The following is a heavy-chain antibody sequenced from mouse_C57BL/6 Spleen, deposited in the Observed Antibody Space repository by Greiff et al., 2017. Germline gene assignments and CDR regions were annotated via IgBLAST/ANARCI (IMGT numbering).Heavy chain of an antibody. CDR3: ARMVDGYSSIAY. CDR2: IDPSDSYT. D-gene: IGHD2-3*01. CDR1: GYTFTSYW. Sequence: QVQLQQPGAELVRPGTSVKLSCKASGYTFTSYWMHWVKQRPGQGLEWIGVIDPSDSYTNYNQKFKGKATLTVDTSSSTAYLQLSSLTSEDSAVYYCARMVDGYSSIAYWGQGTLVTVSA. V-gene: IGHV1-59*01. J-gene: IGHJ3*01.